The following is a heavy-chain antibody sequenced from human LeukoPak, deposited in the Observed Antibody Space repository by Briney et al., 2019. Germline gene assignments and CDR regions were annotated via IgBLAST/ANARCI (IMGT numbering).Heavy chain of an antibody. CDR2: ISGSGGST. CDR1: GFTFSSYA. Sequence: GGSLRLSCAASGFTFSSYAMSWVRQAPGKGLEWVSAISGSGGSTYYADSVKGRFTISRDNSKNTLYLQMNSLRAEDTAVYYCAKGVVPAATRATSFDYWGQGTLVTVSS. CDR3: AKGVVPAATRATSFDY. J-gene: IGHJ4*02. V-gene: IGHV3-23*01. D-gene: IGHD2-2*01.